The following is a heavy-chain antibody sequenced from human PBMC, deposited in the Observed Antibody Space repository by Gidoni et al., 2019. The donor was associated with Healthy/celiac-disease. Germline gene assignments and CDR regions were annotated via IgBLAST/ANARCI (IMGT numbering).Heavy chain of an antibody. CDR2: ISSSSSTT. V-gene: IGHV3-48*02. D-gene: IGHD5-18*01. CDR1: GFTFGSSS. J-gene: IGHJ4*02. Sequence: EVQLVESGGGLVQPGGSLRLSCAASGFTFGSSSMNCVRQAPGKGLEGVSYISSSSSTTYYADSVKGRFTISRDNAKNSLYLQMNSLRDEDTAVYYCARDGSLDTAMVLELGVADYWGQGTLVTVSS. CDR3: ARDGSLDTAMVLELGVADY.